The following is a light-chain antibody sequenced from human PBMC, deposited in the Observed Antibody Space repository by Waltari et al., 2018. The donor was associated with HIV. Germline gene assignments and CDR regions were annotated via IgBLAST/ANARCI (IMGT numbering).Light chain of an antibody. CDR1: QSIVSS. CDR3: QHFDPYSPIT. Sequence: DIQMTQSPSTLSAYVGDSVTITCRASQSIVSSQAWYQQKSGKAPKLLIYKASSLDNGVPSRFSGSGSGTEFTLTISGLQPDDFATYYCQHFDPYSPITFAQGTRLESK. V-gene: IGKV1-5*03. CDR2: KAS. J-gene: IGKJ5*01.